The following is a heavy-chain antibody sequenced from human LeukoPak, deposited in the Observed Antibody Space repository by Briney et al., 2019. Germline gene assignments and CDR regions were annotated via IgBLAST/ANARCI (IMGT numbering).Heavy chain of an antibody. CDR1: GFTFSRYW. CDR2: INDVGRTT. CDR3: ARGHYYGMDV. J-gene: IGHJ6*02. Sequence: GGSLRLSCAASGFTFSRYWMHWVRQAPGKGLVWVSGINDVGRTTSYADSVKGRFTISRDNAKNTLYLQMNSLRAEDTAVYYCARGHYYGMDVWGQGTTVTVSS. V-gene: IGHV3-74*01.